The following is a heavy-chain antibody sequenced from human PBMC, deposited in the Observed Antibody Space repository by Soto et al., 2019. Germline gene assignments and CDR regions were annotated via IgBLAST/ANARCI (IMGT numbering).Heavy chain of an antibody. V-gene: IGHV3-7*05. Sequence: GGSLRLSCAASGFTFSSYWMSWVRQAPGKGLEWVANIKQDGSEKYYVDSVKGRFTISRDNAKNSLYLQMNSLRAEDTAVYYCARDNEREQWMVPMYDYWGQGTLVTVAS. J-gene: IGHJ4*02. CDR3: ARDNEREQWMVPMYDY. CDR1: GFTFSSYW. D-gene: IGHD6-19*01. CDR2: IKQDGSEK.